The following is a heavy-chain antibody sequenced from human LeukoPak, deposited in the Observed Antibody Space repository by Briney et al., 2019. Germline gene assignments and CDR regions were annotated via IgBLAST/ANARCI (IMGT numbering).Heavy chain of an antibody. Sequence: GGSLRLSCAASGFTFSSYSMNWVRQAPGKGLEWVSSISSSSSYIYYAESVKGRFTISRDNAKNSLYLQMNSLRAEDTAVYYCARVGLRYFDWLLHYYMDVWGKGTTVTVSS. CDR2: ISSSSSYI. V-gene: IGHV3-21*01. D-gene: IGHD3-9*01. CDR1: GFTFSSYS. J-gene: IGHJ6*03. CDR3: ARVGLRYFDWLLHYYMDV.